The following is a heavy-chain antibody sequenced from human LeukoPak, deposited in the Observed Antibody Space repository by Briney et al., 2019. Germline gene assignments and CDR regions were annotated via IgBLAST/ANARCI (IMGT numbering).Heavy chain of an antibody. V-gene: IGHV4-34*01. D-gene: IGHD6-25*01. CDR2: INHSGST. Sequence: EPLSGPSSVDGGAFGGYDGRGVRRPPGKGLEWIGEINHSGSTNYNPSLKSRVTISVDTSKNQFSLKLSSVTAADTAVYYCARLSSGRSDYWGQGTLVTVSS. CDR1: GGAFGGYD. J-gene: IGHJ4*02. CDR3: ARLSSGRSDY.